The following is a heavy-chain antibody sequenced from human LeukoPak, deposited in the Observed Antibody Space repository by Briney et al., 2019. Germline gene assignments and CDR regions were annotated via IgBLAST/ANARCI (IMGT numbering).Heavy chain of an antibody. Sequence: GGSLRLSCAASGFTFSSYAMSWVRQAPGKGLEWVAAISGSGGSTYYADSVKGRFTISRDNSKNTLYLQMNSQRAEDTAVYYCAKAKKYCSGGSCYYFDYWGQGTLVTVSS. V-gene: IGHV3-23*01. CDR1: GFTFSSYA. CDR2: ISGSGGST. D-gene: IGHD2-15*01. J-gene: IGHJ4*02. CDR3: AKAKKYCSGGSCYYFDY.